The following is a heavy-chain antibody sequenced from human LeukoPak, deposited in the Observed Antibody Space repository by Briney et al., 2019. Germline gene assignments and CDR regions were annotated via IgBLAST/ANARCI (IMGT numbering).Heavy chain of an antibody. CDR1: GGSTSTSTYH. CDR3: AKYEGGTMDDY. V-gene: IGHV4-39*07. CDR2: INYRGST. Sequence: SETLSLTCFVSGGSTSTSTYHWGWLRQPPGKGLEWIGSINYRGSTFYNPSLKSRVTISVDTSKNQFSLELTSATAADTAVYYCAKYEGGTMDDYWGQGTLVTVSS. J-gene: IGHJ4*02. D-gene: IGHD2/OR15-2a*01.